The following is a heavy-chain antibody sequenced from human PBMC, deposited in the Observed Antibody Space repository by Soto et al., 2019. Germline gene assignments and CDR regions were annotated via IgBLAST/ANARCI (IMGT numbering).Heavy chain of an antibody. V-gene: IGHV4-39*01. Sequence: PSETLSLTCTVSGGSISSSSYYWGWIRQPPGKGLEWIGSIYYSGSTYYNPSLKSRVTISVDTSKNQFSLKLSSVTAADTAVYYCARQTPQTQGYCSGGSCPANWFDPWGQGTLVTVSS. CDR2: IYYSGST. D-gene: IGHD2-15*01. CDR3: ARQTPQTQGYCSGGSCPANWFDP. J-gene: IGHJ5*02. CDR1: GGSISSSSYY.